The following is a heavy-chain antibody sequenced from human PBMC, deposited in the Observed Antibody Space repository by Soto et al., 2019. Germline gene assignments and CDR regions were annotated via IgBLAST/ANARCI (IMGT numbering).Heavy chain of an antibody. D-gene: IGHD1-1*01. J-gene: IGHJ4*02. CDR3: ARHASTGGGVHYFDY. V-gene: IGHV4-30-4*01. CDR2: IYYSGST. Sequence: QVQLQESGPGLVKPSQTLSLTCTVSGGSISSGDYYWSWIRQPPGKGLEWIGYIYYSGSTYYNPSLKSRVTISVDTSKNQFSLKLSSGTAADTAVYYCARHASTGGGVHYFDYWGQGTLVTVSS. CDR1: GGSISSGDYY.